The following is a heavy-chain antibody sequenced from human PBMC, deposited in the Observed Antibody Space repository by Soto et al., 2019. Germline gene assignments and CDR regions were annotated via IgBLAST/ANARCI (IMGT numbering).Heavy chain of an antibody. D-gene: IGHD6-13*01. CDR1: GYSFTTYW. Sequence: GESLKISCKGSGYSFTTYWIGWVRQMPGKGLEWMGIIYPGDSDTRYSPSFQGQVTISVDKSISTAYLQWSSLTASDTAMYYCARTIAAGKYYYYYSMQVWGQGTTVNV. J-gene: IGHJ6*02. V-gene: IGHV5-51*01. CDR3: ARTIAAGKYYYYYSMQV. CDR2: IYPGDSDT.